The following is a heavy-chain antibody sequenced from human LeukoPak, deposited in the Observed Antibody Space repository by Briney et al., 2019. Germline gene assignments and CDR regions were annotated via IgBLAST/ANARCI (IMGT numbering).Heavy chain of an antibody. Sequence: SVKVSCKASGGTFSSYAISWVRQAPGQGLEWMGGIIPIFGTANYAQKFQGRVTTTTDESTSTAYMELSSLRSEDTAVYYCASNYGGNSDYWGQGTLVTVSS. CDR3: ASNYGGNSDY. CDR1: GGTFSSYA. V-gene: IGHV1-69*05. D-gene: IGHD4-23*01. CDR2: IIPIFGTA. J-gene: IGHJ4*02.